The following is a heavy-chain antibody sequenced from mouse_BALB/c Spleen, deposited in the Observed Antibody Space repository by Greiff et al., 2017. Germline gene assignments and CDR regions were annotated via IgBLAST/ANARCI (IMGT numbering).Heavy chain of an antibody. CDR3: ALGIYYDYDGWLAY. D-gene: IGHD2-4*01. CDR1: GYAFTNYW. V-gene: IGHV1-63*01. Sequence: VQLQQSGAELVRPGTSVKISCKASGYAFTNYWLGWVKQRPGHGLEWIGDIYPGSGNTYYNEKFKGKATLTADKSSSTAYMQLSSLTSEDSAVYFCALGIYYDYDGWLAYWGQGTLVTVSA. CDR2: IYPGSGNT. J-gene: IGHJ3*01.